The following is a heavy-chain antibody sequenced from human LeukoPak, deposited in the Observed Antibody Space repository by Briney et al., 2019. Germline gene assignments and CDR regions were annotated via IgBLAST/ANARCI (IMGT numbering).Heavy chain of an antibody. CDR3: ARGLSGYRPVDY. CDR1: GYTFTSYD. V-gene: IGHV1-8*01. Sequence: ASVKVSCKASGYTFTSYDINWVRQATGQGLEWMGWMNPNSGNTGYAQKFQGRVTMTRNTSISTAYMELSSLRSEDTAVYYCARGLSGYRPVDYWGQGTLVTVSS. CDR2: MNPNSGNT. D-gene: IGHD3-9*01. J-gene: IGHJ4*02.